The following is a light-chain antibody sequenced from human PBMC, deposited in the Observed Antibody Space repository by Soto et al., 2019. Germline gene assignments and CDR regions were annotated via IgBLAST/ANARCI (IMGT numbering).Light chain of an antibody. Sequence: EVLMTQSPATLSVSTGARVTVSCRASQSIKINLAWYQQKPGQAPRVLIYGASSRASGIPDRFSGSGSGTDFTLTLSRLEHDDFALYYCQQHQNWPPVTFGGGTRVEIK. CDR2: GAS. CDR1: QSIKIN. V-gene: IGKV3D-15*01. CDR3: QQHQNWPPVT. J-gene: IGKJ4*01.